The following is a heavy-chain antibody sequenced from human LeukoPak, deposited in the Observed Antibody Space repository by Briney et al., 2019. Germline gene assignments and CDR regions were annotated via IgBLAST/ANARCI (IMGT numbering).Heavy chain of an antibody. D-gene: IGHD2-2*02. CDR1: GGTFSSYA. CDR2: IIPIFGTA. V-gene: IGHV1-69*13. J-gene: IGHJ4*02. CDR3: TREPISGVDY. Sequence: SVKVSCKASGGTFSSYAISWARQAPGQGLEWMGGIIPIFGTANYAQRFQGRVTITADESTSTAYMELSRLRSDDTAVYYCTREPISGVDYWGQGTLVTVSS.